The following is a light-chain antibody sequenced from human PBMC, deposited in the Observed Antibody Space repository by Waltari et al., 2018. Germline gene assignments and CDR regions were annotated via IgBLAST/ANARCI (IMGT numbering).Light chain of an antibody. V-gene: IGLV3-21*04. CDR2: YDS. CDR3: QVWDANNDPGV. CDR1: NIGTKS. Sequence: SYVLTQPPSVSVAPGKTARITCGGNNIGTKSVHWYQQKPGQAPILVISYDSDRPSGIPERFSGSISGNTATLTISRVEAADEADYYCQVWDANNDPGVFGTGTEVTVL. J-gene: IGLJ1*01.